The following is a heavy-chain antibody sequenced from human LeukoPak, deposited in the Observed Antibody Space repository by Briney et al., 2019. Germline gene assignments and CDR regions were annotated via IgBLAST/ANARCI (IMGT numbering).Heavy chain of an antibody. CDR3: AKQRPLGNFDH. V-gene: IGHV3-23*01. CDR1: GFTFSDYA. J-gene: IGHJ4*02. Sequence: GGSLRLSCAASGFTFSDYAMSWVRQAPGKGLEWASTISGTGRTTYYADSVKDRFTISRDNSNNTLYLQMNSLSAEDTAVYFCAKQRPLGNFDHWGQGLLVIVSS. D-gene: IGHD5-24*01. CDR2: ISGTGRTT.